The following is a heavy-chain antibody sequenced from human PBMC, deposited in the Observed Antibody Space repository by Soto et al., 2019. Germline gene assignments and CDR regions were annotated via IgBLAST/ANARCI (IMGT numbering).Heavy chain of an antibody. CDR1: RFILSDCA. Sequence: GSLRLSFATSRFILSDCAINWVLQTPLNGLEWVSYISSSSSVIDYADSVKGRFTVSRDNARNSLYLQMNSLRAEDTAVYYCARDLSWGSNWYYYMDVWGKGTTVTVSS. CDR2: ISSSSSVI. J-gene: IGHJ6*03. CDR3: ARDLSWGSNWYYYMDV. D-gene: IGHD7-27*01. V-gene: IGHV3-48*01.